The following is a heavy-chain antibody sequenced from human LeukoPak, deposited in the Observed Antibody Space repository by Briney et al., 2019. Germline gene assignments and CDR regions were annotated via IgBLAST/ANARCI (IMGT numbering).Heavy chain of an antibody. CDR3: AKRIQSAMAMGY. Sequence: GGSLRLSCAASGFTFSSYGMSWVRQAPGKGLEWVSAISGSGGSTYYADSVKGRFAISRDNSKNTMYLQMNSLRAEDTAVYYCAKRIQSAMAMGYWGQGTLVTVSS. CDR2: ISGSGGST. J-gene: IGHJ4*02. D-gene: IGHD5-18*01. V-gene: IGHV3-23*01. CDR1: GFTFSSYG.